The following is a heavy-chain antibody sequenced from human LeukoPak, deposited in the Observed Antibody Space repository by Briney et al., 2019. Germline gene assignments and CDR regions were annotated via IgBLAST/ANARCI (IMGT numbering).Heavy chain of an antibody. CDR2: IYTSGST. J-gene: IGHJ4*02. D-gene: IGHD1-26*01. V-gene: IGHV4-4*07. Sequence: SETLSLTCTVSGGSISSYYWSWIRQPAGKGLEWIGRIYTSGSTNYNPSLKSRVTMSVDTPKNQFSLKLSSVTAADTAVCYCARDGDSGSYIDYWGQGTLVTVSS. CDR1: GGSISSYY. CDR3: ARDGDSGSYIDY.